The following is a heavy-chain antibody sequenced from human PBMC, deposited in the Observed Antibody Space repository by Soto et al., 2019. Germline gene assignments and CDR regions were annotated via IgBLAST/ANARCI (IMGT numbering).Heavy chain of an antibody. CDR2: ISSNGGST. V-gene: IGHV3-64D*08. Sequence: GGSLRLSCSASGFTFSSYAMHWVRQAPGKGLEYVSAISSNGGSTYYADSVKGRFTISRDNSKNTLYLQMSSLRAEDTAVYYCVKSGTVVVITTYFDYWGQGTLVTVSS. J-gene: IGHJ4*02. CDR3: VKSGTVVVITTYFDY. D-gene: IGHD3-22*01. CDR1: GFTFSSYA.